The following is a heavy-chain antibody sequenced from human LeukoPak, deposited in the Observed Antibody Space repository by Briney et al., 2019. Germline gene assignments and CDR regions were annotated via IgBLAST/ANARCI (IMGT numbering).Heavy chain of an antibody. CDR2: IISSSSFI. CDR1: GFTFSSYT. Sequence: GGSLRLSCAASGFTFSSYTMNWVRQAPGKGLEWVSSIISSSSFIYYADSVKGRFTISGDNAKNSLYLQMNSLRAEDTAVYYCARDFGGYCSSSSCYLGFLDYWGQGTLVTVSS. V-gene: IGHV3-21*03. D-gene: IGHD2-2*01. J-gene: IGHJ4*02. CDR3: ARDFGGYCSSSSCYLGFLDY.